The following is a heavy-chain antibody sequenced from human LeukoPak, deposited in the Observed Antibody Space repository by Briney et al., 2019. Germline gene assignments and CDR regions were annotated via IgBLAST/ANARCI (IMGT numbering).Heavy chain of an antibody. D-gene: IGHD2-8*01. V-gene: IGHV4-34*01. CDR1: GGSFSGYY. Sequence: PSETLSLTCAVYGGSFSGYYWSWIRQPPGKGLEWIGEINHSGSTNYNPSLKSRVTISVDTSKNQFSLKLSSVTAADTAVYYCARGPYIVLMVYAIKSSRYFDLWGRGTLVTVSS. CDR3: ARGPYIVLMVYAIKSSRYFDL. J-gene: IGHJ2*01. CDR2: INHSGST.